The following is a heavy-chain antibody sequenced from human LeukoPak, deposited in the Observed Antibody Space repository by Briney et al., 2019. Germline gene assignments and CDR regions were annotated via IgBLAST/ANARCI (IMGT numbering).Heavy chain of an antibody. CDR2: ISAYNGNT. V-gene: IGHV1-18*01. CDR1: GYTFTSYG. J-gene: IGHJ5*02. Sequence: GASVKVSCKASGYTFTSYGISWVRQAPGQGLEWMGWISAYNGNTNYAQKLQGRVTMTTDTSTSTAYMELRSLRSDDTAVYYCARDLRPYYHGSGSYNLFDPWGQGTLVTVSS. D-gene: IGHD3-10*01. CDR3: ARDLRPYYHGSGSYNLFDP.